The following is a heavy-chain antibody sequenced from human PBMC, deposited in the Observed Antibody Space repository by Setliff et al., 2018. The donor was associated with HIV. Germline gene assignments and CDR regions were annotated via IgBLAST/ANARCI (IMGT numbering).Heavy chain of an antibody. CDR1: GYTFTKSI. V-gene: IGHV1-46*01. Sequence: GASVKVSCKASGYTFTKSIIHWVRQAPGQGLEWMGAIIPSGGSTGYAEKFQARVTLTRDTSTITVYMELSGLREEDTAVYYCARDGASGSGYYWADYWGQGTLVTVSS. J-gene: IGHJ4*02. D-gene: IGHD3-3*01. CDR3: ARDGASGSGYYWADY. CDR2: IIPSGGST.